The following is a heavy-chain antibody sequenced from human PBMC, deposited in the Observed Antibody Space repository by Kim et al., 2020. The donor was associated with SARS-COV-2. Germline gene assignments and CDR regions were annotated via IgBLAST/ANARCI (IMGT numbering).Heavy chain of an antibody. J-gene: IGHJ1*01. V-gene: IGHV3-7*03. CDR1: GFTVSSYW. CDR2: IKQDGSEK. Sequence: GGSLRLSCTASGFTVSSYWMSWVRQAPGKGLEWVANIKQDGSEKHYVASVKGRFTISRDTAKNSLYLLMNSLRAEDTAVYYCAREDLLGATLGWGHGTLVTVSS. D-gene: IGHD7-27*01. CDR3: AREDLLGATLG.